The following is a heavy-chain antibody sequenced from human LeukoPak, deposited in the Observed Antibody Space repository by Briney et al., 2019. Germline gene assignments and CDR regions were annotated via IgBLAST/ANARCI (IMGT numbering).Heavy chain of an antibody. CDR3: ATLESSGWYFGY. D-gene: IGHD6-19*01. Sequence: GGSLRLSCAASGFTFTTYAMRWVRQAPGKGLEWVSGISDSGKSTYYADSVKGRFTISRDNSKNTLYMQMNSLRCEDTALYYCATLESSGWYFGYWGPGTLVT. J-gene: IGHJ4*02. CDR2: ISDSGKST. V-gene: IGHV3-23*01. CDR1: GFTFTTYA.